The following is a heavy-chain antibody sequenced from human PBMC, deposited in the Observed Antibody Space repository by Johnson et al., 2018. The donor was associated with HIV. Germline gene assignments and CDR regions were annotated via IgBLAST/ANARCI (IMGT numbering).Heavy chain of an antibody. CDR2: ISSSGSTI. CDR1: GFTFSSNA. D-gene: IGHD3-22*01. CDR3: ARAGAGWNYDSSAADAFDI. V-gene: IGHV3-48*04. J-gene: IGHJ3*02. Sequence: VQLMESGGGLVQPGGSLRLSCAASGFTFSSNAMHWVRQAPGKGLEWVSYISSSGSTIYYAASVKGRFTISRDNAKNSLYLQMNSLRAEDTAVYYCARAGAGWNYDSSAADAFDIWGQGTMVTVSS.